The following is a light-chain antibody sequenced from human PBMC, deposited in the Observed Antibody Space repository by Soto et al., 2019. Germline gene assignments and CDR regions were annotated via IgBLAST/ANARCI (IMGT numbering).Light chain of an antibody. J-gene: IGKJ4*01. CDR1: QSVSSSY. CDR3: QQYGSSPPLT. V-gene: IGKV3-20*01. Sequence: EIVLTQSPGTLSLSPGERATLSCRASQSVSSSYLAWYQQKPGQAPRLLIYGASSRATGIPDRFSGSGSGTDFTLTISRLEPEDFAEYYCQQYGSSPPLTFGGGNKVEIK. CDR2: GAS.